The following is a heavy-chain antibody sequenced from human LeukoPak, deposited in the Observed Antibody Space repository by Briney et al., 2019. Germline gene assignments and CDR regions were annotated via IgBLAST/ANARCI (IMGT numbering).Heavy chain of an antibody. V-gene: IGHV1-58*01. D-gene: IGHD6-13*01. CDR1: GFTFTSSA. J-gene: IGHJ6*02. CDR2: IVVGSGNT. CDR3: AAVGVIIGQLVNYGMDV. Sequence: ASVKVSCKASGFTFTSSAVQWVRQARGQRLEWLGWIVVGSGNTNYAQKFQERVTITRDMSTSTAYMELSSLRSEDTAVYYCAAVGVIIGQLVNYGMDVWGQGTTVTVSS.